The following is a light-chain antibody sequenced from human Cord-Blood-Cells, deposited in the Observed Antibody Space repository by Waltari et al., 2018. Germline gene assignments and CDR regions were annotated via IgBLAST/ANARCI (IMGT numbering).Light chain of an antibody. V-gene: IGKV1-39*01. CDR1: QSISSY. CDR3: QQSYSTPRA. CDR2: AAS. J-gene: IGKJ1*01. Sequence: DIQMTQSPSSLSASVGDRVTITCRASQSISSYLNWYQLKPGKAPKRLIYAASSLQSGVPLRFSGSGSETDFTLTISSLQPEDFATYYCQQSYSTPRAFGQGTKVEIK.